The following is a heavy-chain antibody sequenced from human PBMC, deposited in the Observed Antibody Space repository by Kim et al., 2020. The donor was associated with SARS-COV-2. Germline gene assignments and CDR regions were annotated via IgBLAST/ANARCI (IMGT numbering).Heavy chain of an antibody. D-gene: IGHD3-22*01. CDR1: GGSITTYY. Sequence: SETLSLTCSVSGGSITTYYWSWIRQPPGRGLEWIGYVYYTGSSNYNPSLKSRVTMSVDTSKNQFSLKLSSVTAADTAVYYCAGGYYYDTSGDDYRGQGTL. CDR2: VYYTGSS. V-gene: IGHV4-59*13. J-gene: IGHJ4*02. CDR3: AGGYYYDTSGDDY.